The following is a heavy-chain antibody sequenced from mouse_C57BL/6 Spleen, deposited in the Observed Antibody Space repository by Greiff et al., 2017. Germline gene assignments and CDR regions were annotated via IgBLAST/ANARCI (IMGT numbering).Heavy chain of an antibody. CDR2: IYPGSGST. J-gene: IGHJ3*01. V-gene: IGHV1-55*01. D-gene: IGHD3-2*02. CDR3: ARLDSSGYEGFAY. CDR1: GYTFTSYW. Sequence: VQLQQSGAELVKPGASVKMSCKASGYTFTSYWITWVKQRPGQGLEWIGDIYPGSGSTNYNEKFKSKATLTVDTSSSTAYMQLSSLTSEDSAVYYCARLDSSGYEGFAYWGQGTLVTVSA.